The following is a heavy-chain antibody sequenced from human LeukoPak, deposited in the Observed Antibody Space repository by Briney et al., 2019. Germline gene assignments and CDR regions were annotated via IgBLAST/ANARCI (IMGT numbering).Heavy chain of an antibody. CDR1: GFTFGSYS. J-gene: IGHJ4*02. CDR3: AKAPKAAAGYFDY. D-gene: IGHD6-13*01. Sequence: GGSLRLSCAASGFTFGSYSVNWVRQAPGKGLEWVSSISSSSSYIYYADSVKGRFTISRDNAKNSLYLQMNSLRAEDTALYYCAKAPKAAAGYFDYWGQETLVTVSS. V-gene: IGHV3-21*04. CDR2: ISSSSSYI.